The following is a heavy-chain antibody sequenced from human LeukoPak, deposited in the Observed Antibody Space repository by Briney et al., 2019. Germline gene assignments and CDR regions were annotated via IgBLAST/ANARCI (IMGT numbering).Heavy chain of an antibody. CDR3: ARDTGIQLWLQNCFDP. CDR2: ISPDSGRT. J-gene: IGHJ5*02. CDR1: GYTFTDYY. Sequence: ASVKVSCKASGYTFTDYYMHWVRQAPGQGLEWIGWISPDSGRTGFAQKFQGRVTMTRDTSISTAYMELSRLRSDDTAVYYCARDTGIQLWLQNCFDPWGQGTLVTVSS. D-gene: IGHD5-18*01. V-gene: IGHV1-2*02.